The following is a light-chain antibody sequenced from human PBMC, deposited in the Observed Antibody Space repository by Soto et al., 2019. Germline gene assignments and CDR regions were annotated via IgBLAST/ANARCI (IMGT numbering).Light chain of an antibody. V-gene: IGLV2-8*01. J-gene: IGLJ1*01. CDR3: TSCDRSNTYV. CDR1: KNDIGVYDF. Sequence: TVMTQPPSASGSPGQSVTISYTGTKNDIGVYDFVSWYQHHPGKAPRLIIYEVVQRPSGVPDRFSGSMSGNTASLTVSGLHAAPAAHYSCTSCDRSNTYVFGSRSKVTV. CDR2: EVV.